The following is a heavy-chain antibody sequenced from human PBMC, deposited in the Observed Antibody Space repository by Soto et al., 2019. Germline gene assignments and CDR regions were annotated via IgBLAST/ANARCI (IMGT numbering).Heavy chain of an antibody. J-gene: IGHJ4*02. V-gene: IGHV3-30-3*01. Sequence: QVQLVESGGGVVQPGRSLRLSCAASGFTFSSYAMHWVRQAPGKGLEWVAVISYDGSNKYYADSVKGRFTISRDNSKNTLYLQMNSLRAEDTAVYYCARGSHLRYCSSTSCYTTRGLDYWGQGTLVTVSS. CDR1: GFTFSSYA. CDR2: ISYDGSNK. CDR3: ARGSHLRYCSSTSCYTTRGLDY. D-gene: IGHD2-2*02.